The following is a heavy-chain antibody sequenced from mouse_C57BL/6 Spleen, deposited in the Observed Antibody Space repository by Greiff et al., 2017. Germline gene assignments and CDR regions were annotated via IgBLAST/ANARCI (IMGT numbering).Heavy chain of an antibody. CDR1: GYTFTSYW. CDR2: IDPSDSET. D-gene: IGHD2-4*01. V-gene: IGHV1-52*01. J-gene: IGHJ4*01. Sequence: QVQLQQPGAELVRPGSSVQLSCKASGYTFTSYWMHWVKQRPIQGLEWIGNIDPSDSETHYNQKFKDKATLTVDKSSSTAYMQLSSLTSEDSAVYYCARGRDYDGAMDYWGQGTSVTVSS. CDR3: ARGRDYDGAMDY.